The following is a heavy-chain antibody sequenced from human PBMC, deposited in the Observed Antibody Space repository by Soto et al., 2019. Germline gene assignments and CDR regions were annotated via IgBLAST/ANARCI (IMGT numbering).Heavy chain of an antibody. J-gene: IGHJ3*02. V-gene: IGHV5-51*01. Sequence: PGESLKISCKGSGYSFTSYWIGWVRQMPGKGLEWMGIIYPGDSDTRYSPSFQGQVTISADKSISTAYLQWSSLKASDTAMYYCAVRQYYDFWSGYYSGYDALDIWGQGTMVTVSS. D-gene: IGHD3-3*01. CDR1: GYSFTSYW. CDR3: AVRQYYDFWSGYYSGYDALDI. CDR2: IYPGDSDT.